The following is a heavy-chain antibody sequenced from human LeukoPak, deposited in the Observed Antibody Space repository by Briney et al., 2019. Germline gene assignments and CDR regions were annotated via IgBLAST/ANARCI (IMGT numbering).Heavy chain of an antibody. CDR3: ARSSWYYLDY. Sequence: SQTLSLTCAVSGGSISSGGYSWSWIRQPPGKGLEWIGYIYHSGSTYYNPSLKSRVTISVDRSKNQFSLKLSSVTAADTAVYYCARSSWYYLDYWGQGTLVTVSS. CDR2: IYHSGST. CDR1: GGSISSGGYS. J-gene: IGHJ4*02. V-gene: IGHV4-30-2*01. D-gene: IGHD6-13*01.